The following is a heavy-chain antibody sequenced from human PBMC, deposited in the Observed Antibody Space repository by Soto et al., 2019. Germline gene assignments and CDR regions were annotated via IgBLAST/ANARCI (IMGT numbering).Heavy chain of an antibody. CDR1: GGSISSSSYY. CDR3: ASSSLSRYYFDY. V-gene: IGHV4-39*01. Sequence: PSETLSLTCTDSGGSISSSSYYWGWIRQPPGKGLEWIGSIYYSGSTYYNPSLKSRVTISVDTSKNQFSLKLSSVTAADTAVYYCASSSLSRYYFDYWGQGTLVTVSS. J-gene: IGHJ4*02. CDR2: IYYSGST. D-gene: IGHD6-6*01.